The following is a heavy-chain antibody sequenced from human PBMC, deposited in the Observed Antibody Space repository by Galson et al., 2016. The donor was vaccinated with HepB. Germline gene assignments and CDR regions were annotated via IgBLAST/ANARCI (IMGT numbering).Heavy chain of an antibody. CDR3: ARREGPRPTSYFYGMDV. Sequence: TLSLTCTVSGGSIGSGGYYWSWIRQHPGEGLEWIGYIYYSGGTYYNPSLKSRVTISIDTSRNQFSLQLTSVTAADTAVYYCARREGPRPTSYFYGMDVWGQGTTVTVSS. CDR2: IYYSGGT. V-gene: IGHV4-31*03. D-gene: IGHD1-26*01. CDR1: GGSIGSGGYY. J-gene: IGHJ6*02.